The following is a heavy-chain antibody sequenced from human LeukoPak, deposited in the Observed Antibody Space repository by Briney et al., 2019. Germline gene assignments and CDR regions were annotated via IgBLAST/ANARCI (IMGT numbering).Heavy chain of an antibody. CDR2: ISWNSGSI. J-gene: IGHJ4*02. CDR1: GFTFDDYA. Sequence: QSGGYLRLSCAASGFTFDDYAMHWVRQAPGKGLEWVSGISWNSGSIGYADSVKGRFTISRDNAKNSLYLQMNSLRAEDTALYYCAKGAFGGYDSSGSDYWGQGTLVTVSS. CDR3: AKGAFGGYDSSGSDY. V-gene: IGHV3-9*01. D-gene: IGHD3-22*01.